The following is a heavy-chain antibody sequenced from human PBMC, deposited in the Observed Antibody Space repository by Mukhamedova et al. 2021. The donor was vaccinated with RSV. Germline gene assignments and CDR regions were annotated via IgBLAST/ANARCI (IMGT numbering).Heavy chain of an antibody. CDR3: AREFDGSVFDI. D-gene: IGHD3-10*01. J-gene: IGHJ3*02. CDR2: LNRDGTST. V-gene: IGHV3-74*01. Sequence: RLNRDGTSTTYADSVKGRFTSSRDNAKSTLYLQMSSLRAEDTAVYYCAREFDGSVFDIWGQGTMFTVSS.